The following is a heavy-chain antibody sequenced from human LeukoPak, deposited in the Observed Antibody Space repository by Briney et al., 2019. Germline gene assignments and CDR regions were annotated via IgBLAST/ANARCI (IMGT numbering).Heavy chain of an antibody. J-gene: IGHJ4*02. CDR2: IWYDGSNK. CDR1: GFTFSSYG. CDR3: ARDFMATITDY. V-gene: IGHV3-33*01. Sequence: GRSLRLSCAASGFTFSSYGMHWVRQAPGKGLEWVAVIWYDGSNKYYADSVKGRFTISRDNSKNTLYLQMNSLRAEDTAVYYCARDFMATITDYWGQGTLVTVSS. D-gene: IGHD5-24*01.